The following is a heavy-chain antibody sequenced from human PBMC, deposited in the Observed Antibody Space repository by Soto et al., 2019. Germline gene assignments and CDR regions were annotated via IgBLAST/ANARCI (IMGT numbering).Heavy chain of an antibody. CDR2: INHVGGT. Sequence: SETLSLTCAVYGGFLSESYWTWVRQPPGKGLEWIGEINHVGGTNYNPSLKSRVTMSVDTSQNQFSLRLISVTAADTAMYFCVRIRYQLPSSVLWLDPWGQGTPVTVSS. D-gene: IGHD3-16*01. V-gene: IGHV4-34*01. J-gene: IGHJ5*02. CDR1: GGFLSESY. CDR3: VRIRYQLPSSVLWLDP.